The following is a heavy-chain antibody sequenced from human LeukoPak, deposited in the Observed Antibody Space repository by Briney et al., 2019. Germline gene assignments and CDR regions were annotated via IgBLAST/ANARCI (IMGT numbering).Heavy chain of an antibody. CDR1: GFTFSSYS. CDR2: ISSSSSYI. V-gene: IGHV3-21*01. CDR3: ARTHGYSSNHLDY. D-gene: IGHD6-13*01. J-gene: IGHJ4*02. Sequence: GGSLRLSCAASGFTFSSYSMNWVRQAPGKGLEWVSSISSSSSYIYYADSVKGRFTISRDNAKNSLYLQLNSLRAEDTAVYYCARTHGYSSNHLDYWGQGTLVTVSS.